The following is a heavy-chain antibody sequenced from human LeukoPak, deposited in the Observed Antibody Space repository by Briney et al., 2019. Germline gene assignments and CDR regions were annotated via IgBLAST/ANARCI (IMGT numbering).Heavy chain of an antibody. CDR2: IKQDGSEK. D-gene: IGHD3-22*01. V-gene: IGHV3-7*04. J-gene: IGHJ4*02. CDR3: ARGFVYYDTGGQEY. Sequence: PGGSLRLSCTVSGFTFGTHWMSWVRQAPGKGLEWVANIKQDGSEKFYVDSVKGRFTISRDNAKNSLYLQMNSLRAEDTAVYYCARGFVYYDTGGQEYWGQGTLVTVSS. CDR1: GFTFGTHW.